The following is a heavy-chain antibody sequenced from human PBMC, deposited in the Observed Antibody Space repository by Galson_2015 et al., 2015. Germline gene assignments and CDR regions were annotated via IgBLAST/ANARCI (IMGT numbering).Heavy chain of an antibody. J-gene: IGHJ6*03. CDR2: NSAYNGNT. Sequence: SVKVSCKASGYTFTSYGISWVRQAPGQGLEWMGWNSAYNGNTKYAQKLQGRVTMTTDTSTSTAYMELRSLRSDDTAVYYCARDQRGISYYDILTGFPYYYYMDVWGKGTTVTVSS. CDR1: GYTFTSYG. V-gene: IGHV1-18*01. CDR3: ARDQRGISYYDILTGFPYYYYMDV. D-gene: IGHD3-9*01.